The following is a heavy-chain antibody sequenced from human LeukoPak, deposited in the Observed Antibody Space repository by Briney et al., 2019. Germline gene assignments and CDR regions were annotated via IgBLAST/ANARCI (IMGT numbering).Heavy chain of an antibody. J-gene: IGHJ6*02. CDR3: AGGANYYYYGMDV. D-gene: IGHD3-10*01. CDR2: ISHDGRNN. V-gene: IGHV3-30*04. Sequence: HPGGSLRLPCAASGPIFSSYAMHWVRQAPGKGLEGVAIISHDGRNNYYADSVKGRFTISRDNSRNTLYLQMNSLRLEDTALYYCAGGANYYYYGMDVWGQGTTVTVSS. CDR1: GPIFSSYA.